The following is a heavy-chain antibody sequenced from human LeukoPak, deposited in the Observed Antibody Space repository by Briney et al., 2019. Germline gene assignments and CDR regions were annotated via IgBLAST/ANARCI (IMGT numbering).Heavy chain of an antibody. V-gene: IGHV4-59*01. CDR2: IYYSGST. CDR3: ARGMTTVTPAFDY. Sequence: SETLSLTCTVCGGSISSYYWSWIRQPPGKGLEWIGYIYYSGSTNYNPSLKSRVTISVDTSKNQFSLKLSSVTAADTAVYYCARGMTTVTPAFDYWGQGTLVTVSS. D-gene: IGHD4-11*01. CDR1: GGSISSYY. J-gene: IGHJ4*02.